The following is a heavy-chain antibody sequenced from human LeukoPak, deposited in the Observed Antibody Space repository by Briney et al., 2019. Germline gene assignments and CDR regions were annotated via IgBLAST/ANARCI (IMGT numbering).Heavy chain of an antibody. CDR2: ISSNGGST. CDR1: GFTFSSYA. J-gene: IGHJ4*02. D-gene: IGHD2-2*01. Sequence: GGSLRLSCSASGFTFSSYAMHWVRQAPGKGLEYVSAISSNGGSTYYADSVKGRFTISRDNSKNTLYLQMSSLRAKDTAVYYCVNTGSIVVVPAAMSFDYWGQGTLVTVSS. CDR3: VNTGSIVVVPAAMSFDY. V-gene: IGHV3-64D*06.